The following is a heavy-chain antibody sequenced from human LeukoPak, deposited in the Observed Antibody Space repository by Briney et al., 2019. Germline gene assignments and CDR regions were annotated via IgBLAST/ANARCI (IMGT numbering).Heavy chain of an antibody. Sequence: PSETLSLTCTVSGGSISSYYWSWIRQPPGKGLEWIGYIYYSGSTNYNPSLKSRVAISVDTSKNQFSLKLSSVTAADTAVYYCARAGRSRGSPFDYWGQGTLVTVSS. V-gene: IGHV4-59*01. CDR3: ARAGRSRGSPFDY. D-gene: IGHD3-16*01. CDR2: IYYSGST. CDR1: GGSISSYY. J-gene: IGHJ4*02.